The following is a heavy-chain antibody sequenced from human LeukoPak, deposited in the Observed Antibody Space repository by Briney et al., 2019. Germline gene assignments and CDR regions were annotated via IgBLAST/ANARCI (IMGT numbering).Heavy chain of an antibody. Sequence: PSETLSLTCTVSGGSISSSSYYWGWIRQPPGKGLEWIGNVYFRGSTYYNPSLKSRVTISVGTSKNQFSLKLNSVTAADTAVYYCARHVRASGSGSYAFDIWGQGTMVTVSS. V-gene: IGHV4-39*01. CDR2: VYFRGST. D-gene: IGHD3-10*01. CDR3: ARHVRASGSGSYAFDI. CDR1: GGSISSSSYY. J-gene: IGHJ3*02.